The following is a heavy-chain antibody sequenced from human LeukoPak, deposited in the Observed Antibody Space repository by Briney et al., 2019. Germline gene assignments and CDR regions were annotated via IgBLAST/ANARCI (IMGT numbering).Heavy chain of an antibody. CDR1: GYTLSDYY. J-gene: IGHJ4*02. V-gene: IGHV1-2*02. D-gene: IGHD5-12*01. Sequence: AASVKVSCKASGYTLSDYYIHWVRQAPGQGLEWMGWINPNSGATDHAQKFQDRFTMTRDTSVNTVYMEISSLRSDDTAVYYCARDCRQRYSGYEWDYSGPRTLVTVSS. CDR3: ARDCRQRYSGYEWDY. CDR2: INPNSGAT.